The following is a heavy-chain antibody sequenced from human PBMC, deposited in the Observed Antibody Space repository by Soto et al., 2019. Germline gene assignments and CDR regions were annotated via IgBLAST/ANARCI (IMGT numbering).Heavy chain of an antibody. CDR1: GYTLTELS. V-gene: IGHV1-24*01. CDR2: FDPEDGET. D-gene: IGHD4-17*01. Sequence: ASVKVSCKVSGYTLTELSMHWVRQAPGKGLEWMGGFDPEDGETIYAQKFQGRVTMTEDTSTDTAYMELSSLRSEDTAVYYCATLRRDYPTLVTLPYHYYYMYFWGKGTTVTVSS. CDR3: ATLRRDYPTLVTLPYHYYYMYF. J-gene: IGHJ6*03.